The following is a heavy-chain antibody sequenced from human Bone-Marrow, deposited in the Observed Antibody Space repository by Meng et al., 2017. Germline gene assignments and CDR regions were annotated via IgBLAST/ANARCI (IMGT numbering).Heavy chain of an antibody. CDR3: AKKPSTGYSSSWGFDY. V-gene: IGHV3-23*01. Sequence: GGSLRLSCAASGFTFSSYAMSWVRQAPGKGLEWVSAISGSGGSKYYADSVKGRFTISRDNSKNTLYLQMNSLRAEDTAVYYCAKKPSTGYSSSWGFDYWGQGTLVTVSS. J-gene: IGHJ4*02. CDR2: ISGSGGSK. D-gene: IGHD6-13*01. CDR1: GFTFSSYA.